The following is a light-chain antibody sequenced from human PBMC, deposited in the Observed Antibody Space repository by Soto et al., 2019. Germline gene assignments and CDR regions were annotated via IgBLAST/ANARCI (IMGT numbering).Light chain of an antibody. Sequence: EIVMTQSPDTLSVSPGETATLSCRASQSIGSDLAWYQQKPGQAPRLILYGATTRATGIPARFGGFGSGTSFTLFITMQSEDFAVYYCQQYSDWPAVTFGGGTRVDIK. CDR3: QQYSDWPAVT. CDR1: QSIGSD. CDR2: GAT. J-gene: IGKJ4*01. V-gene: IGKV3-15*01.